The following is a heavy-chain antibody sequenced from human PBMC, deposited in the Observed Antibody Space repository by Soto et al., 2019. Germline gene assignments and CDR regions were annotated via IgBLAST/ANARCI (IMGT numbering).Heavy chain of an antibody. CDR3: ARGYCSSTSCYEFDY. CDR1: SSSISTYY. V-gene: IGHV4-59*01. D-gene: IGHD2-2*01. J-gene: IGHJ4*02. CDR2: IYYSGNT. Sequence: SETLPLTCTVSSSSISTYYWNWIRHPPAKGLEWIGSIYYSGNTNYSPSLKSRVTISVDTSKKQFSLKLTSVTAADTAMYYCARGYCSSTSCYEFDYWGQGTMVTVSS.